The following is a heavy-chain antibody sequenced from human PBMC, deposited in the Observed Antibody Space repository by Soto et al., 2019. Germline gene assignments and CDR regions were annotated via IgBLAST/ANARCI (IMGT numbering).Heavy chain of an antibody. CDR2: ISTSGTTI. Sequence: EVQLVESGGGLVQPGGSLRVSCAASGFNFNSYGMHWVRQAPGKGLEWVSYISTSGTTIYYADSVKGRFTISRDNAKNSLFLQMNSLRAEDTAVYYCARDQPGEEEFDLWGRGTLVTVSS. D-gene: IGHD7-27*01. J-gene: IGHJ2*01. CDR3: ARDQPGEEEFDL. V-gene: IGHV3-48*03. CDR1: GFNFNSYG.